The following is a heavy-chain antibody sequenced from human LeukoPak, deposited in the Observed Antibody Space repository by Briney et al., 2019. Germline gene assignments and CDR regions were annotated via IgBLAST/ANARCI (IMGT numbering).Heavy chain of an antibody. V-gene: IGHV3-53*01. Sequence: GGSLRLSCAASGFTVSSNYMSWVRQAPGKGLEWVSVIYSDGNTYYADSVKGRFTISRDNSKNTLYLQMNSLRAEDTAVYYCASGTAIAVAGHAPYWGQGTLVTVSS. CDR3: ASGTAIAVAGHAPY. CDR2: IYSDGNT. D-gene: IGHD6-19*01. CDR1: GFTVSSNY. J-gene: IGHJ4*02.